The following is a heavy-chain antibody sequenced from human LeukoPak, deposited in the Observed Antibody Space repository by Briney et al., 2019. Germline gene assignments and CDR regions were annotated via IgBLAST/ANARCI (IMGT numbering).Heavy chain of an antibody. CDR3: ARARTQYRDPFDY. CDR2: INPSGCST. J-gene: IGHJ4*02. D-gene: IGHD1-14*01. V-gene: IGHV1-46*01. CDR1: GYTFTSYY. Sequence: ASVKVSCKASGYTFTSYYMHWVRQAPGQGLEWMGIINPSGCSTSYAQKFQGRVTMTRGMSTSTVYMELSSLRSEDTAMYYCARARTQYRDPFDYWGQGTLVTVSS.